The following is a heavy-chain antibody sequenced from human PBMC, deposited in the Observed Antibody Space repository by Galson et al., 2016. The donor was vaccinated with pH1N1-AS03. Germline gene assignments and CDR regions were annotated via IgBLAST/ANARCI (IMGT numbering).Heavy chain of an antibody. CDR1: GYTFISYV. CDR3: ARGRGSYGMDV. J-gene: IGHJ6*02. V-gene: IGHV1-3*01. Sequence: SVKVSCKASGYTFISYVMHWVRQAPGRRLEWMGWINAGNGNTTYSQSFQGRVTITRDTSASKAYMELSSLRSEDTAVYYCARGRGSYGMDVWGQGTTVTVSS. D-gene: IGHD1-26*01. CDR2: INAGNGNT.